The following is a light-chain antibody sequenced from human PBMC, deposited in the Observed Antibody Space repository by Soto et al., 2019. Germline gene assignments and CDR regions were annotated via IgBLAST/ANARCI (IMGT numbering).Light chain of an antibody. V-gene: IGKV1-39*01. Sequence: DIQMTQSPSSLSASVGDRVTITCRASQSISSYLNWYQQKPGKAPKLLIYAASSLQSGVPSRFSGIGSGTDFTLTISSLQPEDFATYYCQQCYITPITFGQGPKVEIK. J-gene: IGKJ1*01. CDR3: QQCYITPIT. CDR1: QSISSY. CDR2: AAS.